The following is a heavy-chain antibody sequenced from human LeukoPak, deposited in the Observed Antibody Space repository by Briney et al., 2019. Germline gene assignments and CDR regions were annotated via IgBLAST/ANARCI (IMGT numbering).Heavy chain of an antibody. Sequence: PSETLSLTCAVSGSSISPDYYWSWIRQPPGKGLEWIGSIHHNGRIYYSPSLKSRATLSLDTSKNQLSLRLSSLTAADTALYFCSRESSSSSDYWGQGTLVTVSS. CDR2: IHHNGRI. V-gene: IGHV4-38-2*02. CDR1: GSSISPDYY. D-gene: IGHD6-6*01. CDR3: SRESSSSSDY. J-gene: IGHJ4*02.